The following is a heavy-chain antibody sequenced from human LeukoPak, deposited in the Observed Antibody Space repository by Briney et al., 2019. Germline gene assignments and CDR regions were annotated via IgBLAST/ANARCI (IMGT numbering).Heavy chain of an antibody. CDR2: ISESGGSI. CDR1: GFTFSSYA. D-gene: IGHD3-22*01. J-gene: IGHJ4*02. Sequence: GGSLRLSCAASGFTFSSYAMSWVRQAPGKGLEWVSGISESGGSIFYAGSVKGRFTISRDNSKNTPHLQMNSLRAEDTAVYYCARSHCYNSDYRSYYFDYWGQGTLVTVSS. V-gene: IGHV3-23*01. CDR3: ARSHCYNSDYRSYYFDY.